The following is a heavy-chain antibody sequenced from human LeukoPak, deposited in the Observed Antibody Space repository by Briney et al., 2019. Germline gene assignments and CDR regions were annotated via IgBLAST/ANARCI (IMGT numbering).Heavy chain of an antibody. Sequence: SETLSLTCTVSGGSISTYYWSWLRQPPGKGLEWIAYIYYTGSTYYNPSLKSRATISVDTSKNHFSLKLTSVTAADTAVYYCARGTGGAAAADFDPWGQGTLVTVSS. J-gene: IGHJ5*02. CDR1: GGSISTYY. V-gene: IGHV4-59*12. D-gene: IGHD6-13*01. CDR3: ARGTGGAAAADFDP. CDR2: IYYTGST.